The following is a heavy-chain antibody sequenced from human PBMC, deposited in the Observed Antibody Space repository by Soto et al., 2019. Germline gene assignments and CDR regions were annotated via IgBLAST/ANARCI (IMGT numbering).Heavy chain of an antibody. CDR1: GYSFTRYW. D-gene: IGHD2-2*01. CDR2: IYPGDSDT. Sequence: PGEYLKISCKGSGYSFTRYWIGWVRQMPGKGLEWMGIIYPGDSDTRYSPSFQGQVTISADKSISTAYLQWSSLKASDTAMYYCARRMRGNQLLIYGGYGMDVWGQGTTVTVSS. J-gene: IGHJ6*02. CDR3: ARRMRGNQLLIYGGYGMDV. V-gene: IGHV5-51*01.